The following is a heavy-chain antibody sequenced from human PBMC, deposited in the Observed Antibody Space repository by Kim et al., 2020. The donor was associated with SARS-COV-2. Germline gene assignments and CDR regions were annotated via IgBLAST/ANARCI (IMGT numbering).Heavy chain of an antibody. V-gene: IGHV4-59*08. D-gene: IGHD5-12*01. J-gene: IGHJ4*02. CDR2: IYYSGST. CDR1: GDSISNYY. Sequence: SETLSLTCTVSGDSISNYYWSWIRQPPGKGLEWIGYIYYSGSTNYNPSLKSRVTISVETSKNQFSLKLSSVTAADTAVYFCASARRDGYNYFDYWGQGTLVTVSS. CDR3: ASARRDGYNYFDY.